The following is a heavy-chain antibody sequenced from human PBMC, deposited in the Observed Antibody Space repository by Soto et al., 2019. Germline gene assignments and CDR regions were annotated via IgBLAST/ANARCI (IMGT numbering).Heavy chain of an antibody. CDR1: GFTFSSYA. J-gene: IGHJ6*02. Sequence: GGSLRLSCAASGFTFSSYAMHWVRQAPGKGLEYVSAISSNGGSTYYANSVKGRFTVSRDNSKNTLYLQMGSLRAEDMAVYYWARVSCGGDCYSPYYYYYYGMDVWGQGTTVTV. D-gene: IGHD2-21*02. CDR3: ARVSCGGDCYSPYYYYYYGMDV. CDR2: ISSNGGST. V-gene: IGHV3-64*01.